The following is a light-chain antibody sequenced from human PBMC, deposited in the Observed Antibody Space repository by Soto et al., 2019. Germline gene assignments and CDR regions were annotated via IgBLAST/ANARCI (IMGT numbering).Light chain of an antibody. V-gene: IGKV3-11*01. J-gene: IGKJ4*01. CDR1: QSVSNF. CDR3: QQRSSWPLT. CDR2: DAS. Sequence: EIVLTQSPATLSLSSGERATLSCRASQSVSNFLAWYQQKPGQPPRLLIYDASIRAAGFPARFSGSESGTDFTLTINNLEPEDFAVYFCQQRSSWPLTFGGGTKVEIK.